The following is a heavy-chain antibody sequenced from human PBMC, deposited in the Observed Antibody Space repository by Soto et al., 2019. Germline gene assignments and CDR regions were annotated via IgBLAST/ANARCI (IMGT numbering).Heavy chain of an antibody. Sequence: SEALLLTCTVSGGSIRSSSSYWGWILQPPGTGLEWIGYIYYSGSTNYNPSLKSRVTISVDTSKNQFSLKLSSVTAADTAVYYCARARGNNWFDPWGQGTLVTVSS. CDR2: IYYSGST. V-gene: IGHV4-61*05. CDR3: ARARGNNWFDP. CDR1: GGSIRSSSSY. D-gene: IGHD3-16*01. J-gene: IGHJ5*02.